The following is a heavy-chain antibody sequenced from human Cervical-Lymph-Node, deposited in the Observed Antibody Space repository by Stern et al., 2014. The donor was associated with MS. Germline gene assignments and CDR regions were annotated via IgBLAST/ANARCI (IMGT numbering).Heavy chain of an antibody. D-gene: IGHD3-3*01. Sequence: QVQLVESGPGLVRPSGTLSLTCTVSGGSISRGDWWSWVRPPPGTGLQWIGEIHHSGTTNYTPSLKSRVTMSVDKSKNQFSLKMTSMTAADTAVYYCTRADFSWFDPWGQGALVTVSS. CDR3: TRADFSWFDP. CDR2: IHHSGTT. J-gene: IGHJ5*02. V-gene: IGHV4-4*02. CDR1: GGSISRGDW.